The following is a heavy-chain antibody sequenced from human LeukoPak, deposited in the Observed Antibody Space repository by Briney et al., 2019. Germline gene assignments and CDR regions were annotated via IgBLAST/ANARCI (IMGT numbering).Heavy chain of an antibody. J-gene: IGHJ4*02. V-gene: IGHV4-39*07. Sequence: SETLSLTCTVSGGSISTSSYFWGWIRQPPGKGLEWIGSSFYSGTTYSKPSLKSRVTISVDTTKNQFSLKLSSLTAADTAVYYCARERMVYGIRGEFVHWGPGTLVTVSS. CDR1: GGSISTSSYF. CDR2: SFYSGTT. D-gene: IGHD2-8*01. CDR3: ARERMVYGIRGEFVH.